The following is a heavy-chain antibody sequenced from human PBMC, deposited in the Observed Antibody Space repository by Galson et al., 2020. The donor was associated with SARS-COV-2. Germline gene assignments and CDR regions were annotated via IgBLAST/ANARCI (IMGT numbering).Heavy chain of an antibody. Sequence: SETLSLTCSVLGGSISSSGYYWGWIRQPPGKGLEWIGNIYYSGSTYYNPSLKSRVTISVDTSKSQFSLKLRSVTAADTAVYYCARTSETIFGVVPHYYFDYWGQGPLVTVSS. D-gene: IGHD3-3*01. CDR1: GGSISSSGYY. V-gene: IGHV4-39*07. CDR2: IYYSGST. J-gene: IGHJ4*02. CDR3: ARTSETIFGVVPHYYFDY.